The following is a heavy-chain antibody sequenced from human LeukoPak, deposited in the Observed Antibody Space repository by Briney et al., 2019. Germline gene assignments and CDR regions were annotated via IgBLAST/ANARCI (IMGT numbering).Heavy chain of an antibody. D-gene: IGHD5-12*01. CDR3: ARAGMVATYWYFDL. J-gene: IGHJ2*01. CDR2: IIPILGIA. V-gene: IGHV1-69*04. Sequence: SVKVSCKASGGTFSSYAISWVRQAPGQGLEWMGRIIPILGIANYAQKFQGRVTITADKSASTAYMELSSLRSEDTAVYYCARAGMVATYWYFDLWGRGTLVTVSS. CDR1: GGTFSSYA.